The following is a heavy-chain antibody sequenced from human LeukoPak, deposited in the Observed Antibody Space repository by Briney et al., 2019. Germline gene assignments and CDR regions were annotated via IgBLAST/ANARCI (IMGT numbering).Heavy chain of an antibody. V-gene: IGHV3-23*01. CDR3: ARDFGDSSGYPNNWFDP. CDR2: ISGGGTST. Sequence: PGGSLRLSCAAAGFPLRSYAMSWVRQAPGKGLEGVSTISGGGTSTYYADSVKGRFTISRDNAKNSLYLQMNSLRAEDTAVYYCARDFGDSSGYPNNWFDPWGQGTLVTVSS. CDR1: GFPLRSYA. J-gene: IGHJ5*02. D-gene: IGHD3-22*01.